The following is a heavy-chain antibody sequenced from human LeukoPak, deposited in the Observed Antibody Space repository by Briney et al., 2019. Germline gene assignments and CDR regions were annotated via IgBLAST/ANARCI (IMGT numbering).Heavy chain of an antibody. CDR1: GGSISSSNW. V-gene: IGHV4-4*02. J-gene: IGHJ4*02. D-gene: IGHD5-18*01. Sequence: PSGTLSLTCAVSGGSISSSNWWSWVRQPPGKGLEWIGEIYHSGSTNYNPSLKSRVTISVDKSKNQFSLKLSSVTAADTAVYYCARSRGYSYGRYYFDYWGQGTLVTVSS. CDR3: ARSRGYSYGRYYFDY. CDR2: IYHSGST.